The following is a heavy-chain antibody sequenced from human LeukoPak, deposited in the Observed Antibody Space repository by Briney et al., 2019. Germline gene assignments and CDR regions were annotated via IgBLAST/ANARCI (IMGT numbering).Heavy chain of an antibody. CDR3: AKDLTGYYFFDY. D-gene: IGHD3-9*01. J-gene: IGHJ4*02. CDR2: ISGSGGST. V-gene: IGHV3-23*01. Sequence: PGGSLRLSCVASGFTFTSSAMSWVRQAPGKGLEWVSAISGSGGSTYYADSVKGRFTISRDNSKNTLYLQMNSLRAEDTAVYYCAKDLTGYYFFDYWGQGTLVTVSS. CDR1: GFTFTSSA.